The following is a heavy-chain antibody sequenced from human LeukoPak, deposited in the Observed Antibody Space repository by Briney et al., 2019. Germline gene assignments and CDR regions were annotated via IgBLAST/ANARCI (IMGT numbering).Heavy chain of an antibody. CDR2: ISSSSSYI. Sequence: GGSLRLSCAASGFTFSSYSMNWVRQAPGKGLEWVSSISSSSSYIYYADSVKGRFTISRDNAKNSLYPQMNSLRAEDTAVYYCAGDTAMAPRVDYWGQGTLVTVSS. V-gene: IGHV3-21*01. D-gene: IGHD5-18*01. J-gene: IGHJ4*02. CDR1: GFTFSSYS. CDR3: AGDTAMAPRVDY.